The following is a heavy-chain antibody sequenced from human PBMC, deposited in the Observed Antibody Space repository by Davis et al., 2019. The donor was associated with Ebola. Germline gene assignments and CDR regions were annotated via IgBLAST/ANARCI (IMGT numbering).Heavy chain of an antibody. Sequence: AASVKVSCKASGFILTNYAIHWVRQAPGQRLEWMGWVHGGNGNTKYSQRFQGRVTITTDTSASTVYMELSSLRSEDTAVYYCARDSSGWNWFDPWGQGTLVTVSS. CDR1: GFILTNYA. V-gene: IGHV1-3*01. CDR3: ARDSSGWNWFDP. J-gene: IGHJ5*02. D-gene: IGHD6-19*01. CDR2: VHGGNGNT.